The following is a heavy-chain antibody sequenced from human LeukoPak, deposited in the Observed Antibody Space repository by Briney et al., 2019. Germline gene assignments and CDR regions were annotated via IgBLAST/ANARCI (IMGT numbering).Heavy chain of an antibody. D-gene: IGHD3-10*01. CDR3: AREGSIYGSGSYYGY. V-gene: IGHV3-21*01. Sequence: GGSLRLSCAASVFTFSSYSMNWVRQATGKGLEWVSSISSSSSYIYYADSVKGRFTITRDNAKNSLYLQMNSLRAEDTAVDYCAREGSIYGSGSYYGYWGQGTLVTVSS. CDR2: ISSSSSYI. CDR1: VFTFSSYS. J-gene: IGHJ4*02.